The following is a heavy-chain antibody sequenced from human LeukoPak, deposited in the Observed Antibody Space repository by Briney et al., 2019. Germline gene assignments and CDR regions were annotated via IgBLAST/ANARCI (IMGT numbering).Heavy chain of an antibody. V-gene: IGHV3-48*04. J-gene: IGHJ4*02. CDR3: ARDNNWGFDY. CDR2: IRGSGSGSGSGM. D-gene: IGHD7-27*01. Sequence: VVSLRLTCAASGFIFSDYSKNWVRQAPRKVLEWVSNIRGSGSGSGSGMYYADSLKGRFTISRDDAKNSLYLQMSSLRAEDTAFYYCARDNNWGFDYWGQGALVTVSS. CDR1: GFIFSDYS.